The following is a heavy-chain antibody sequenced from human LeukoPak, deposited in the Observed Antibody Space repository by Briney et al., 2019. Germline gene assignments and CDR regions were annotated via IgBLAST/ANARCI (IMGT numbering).Heavy chain of an antibody. V-gene: IGHV3-21*01. CDR1: GFTFSSYS. J-gene: IGHJ6*02. Sequence: SGGSLRLSCAASGFTFSSYSMNWVRQAPGKGLEWVSSTSSSSSYIYYADSVKGRFTISRDNAKNSLYLQMNSLRAEDTAVYYCARGSSSWYRDGMDVWGQGTTVTVSS. CDR3: ARGSSSWYRDGMDV. D-gene: IGHD6-13*01. CDR2: TSSSSSYI.